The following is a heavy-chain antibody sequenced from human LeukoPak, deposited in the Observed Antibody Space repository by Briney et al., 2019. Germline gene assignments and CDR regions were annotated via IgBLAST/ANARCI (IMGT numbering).Heavy chain of an antibody. J-gene: IGHJ6*03. CDR3: ATKTAGLAAAGTWDYYYYYMDV. CDR1: GDTFSSYA. V-gene: IGHV1-69*01. D-gene: IGHD6-13*01. CDR2: IIPIFDRP. Sequence: SVKVACKASGDTFSSYAISWVRQVPGQGLEWMGAIIPIFDRPNYAQRFQGRVSITADESTRTAYMDLSSLRFEDTAVYYCATKTAGLAAAGTWDYYYYYMDVWGKGTTVTVSS.